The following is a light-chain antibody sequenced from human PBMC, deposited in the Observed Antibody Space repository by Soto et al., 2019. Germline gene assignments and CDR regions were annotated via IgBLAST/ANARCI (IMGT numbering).Light chain of an antibody. V-gene: IGLV1-40*01. Sequence: QSVLTQPPSVSGAPGQRVTISCTGSTSNIGAGFDVHWYRQLPGTAPKVLIYGNTNRPSGVPDRFSGSKSDTSASLAITGLQAEDEADYYCPSYDSSLNNHVFGTGTKLTVL. CDR3: PSYDSSLNNHV. CDR1: TSNIGAGFD. J-gene: IGLJ1*01. CDR2: GNT.